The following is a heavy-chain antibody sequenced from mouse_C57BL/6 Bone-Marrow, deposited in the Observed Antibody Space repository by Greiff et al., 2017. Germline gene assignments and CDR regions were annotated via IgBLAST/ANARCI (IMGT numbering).Heavy chain of an antibody. J-gene: IGHJ1*01. CDR2: IRYSGST. CDR1: GYSITSDY. Sequence: EVKLMESGPGLAKPSQTLSLTCSVTGYSITSDYWNWIRKFPGNKLEYMGYIRYSGSTYYNPSLKSRISITRDTSKNQYYMQLNSVTTEDTATYYCARGYYGIGYGRYFEVWGAGTTVTGSS. CDR3: ARGYYGIGYGRYFEV. V-gene: IGHV3-8*01. D-gene: IGHD1-1*01.